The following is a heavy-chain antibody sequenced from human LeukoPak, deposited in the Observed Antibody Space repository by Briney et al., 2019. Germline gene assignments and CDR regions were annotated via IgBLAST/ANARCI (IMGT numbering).Heavy chain of an antibody. D-gene: IGHD6-13*01. J-gene: IGHJ4*02. CDR1: GGSFNGYY. V-gene: IGHV4-34*01. CDR2: INHSGST. Sequence: SETLSLTCAVYGGSFNGYYWSWIRQPPGKGLEWIGEINHSGSTNYDPSLKSRVTISVDTPKNQFSLNLSSVTAADTAVYYCARQSGSSTWSSDYWGQGTLVTVSS. CDR3: ARQSGSSTWSSDY.